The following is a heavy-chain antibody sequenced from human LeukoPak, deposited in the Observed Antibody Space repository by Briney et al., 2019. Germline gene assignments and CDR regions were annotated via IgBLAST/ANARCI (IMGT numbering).Heavy chain of an antibody. CDR3: ARGPGVRGVITDY. J-gene: IGHJ4*02. CDR2: INHSGST. CDR1: GGSFSSYY. V-gene: IGHV4-34*01. D-gene: IGHD3-10*01. Sequence: PSETLSLTCAVYGGSFSSYYWSWIRQPPGKGLEWIGEINHSGSTNYNPSLKSRVTISVDTSKNQFSLKLSSVTAADTAVYYCARGPGVRGVITDYWGQGTLVTVSS.